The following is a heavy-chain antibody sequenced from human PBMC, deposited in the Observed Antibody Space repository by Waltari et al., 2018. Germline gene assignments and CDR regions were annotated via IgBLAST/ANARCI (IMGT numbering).Heavy chain of an antibody. V-gene: IGHV4-4*02. CDR2: IYHTGST. Sequence: QVQLQESGPGLVKPLGTLSLTCAVSGGSIYINNWWSWVRQAPGKGLDWIGEIYHTGSTNYNPALKIRVTMSVDKSRNHFSLNLTSVTGADTAVYYCASRAVAGNNFDYWGQGRLVTVSS. CDR1: GGSIYINNW. J-gene: IGHJ4*02. D-gene: IGHD6-19*01. CDR3: ASRAVAGNNFDY.